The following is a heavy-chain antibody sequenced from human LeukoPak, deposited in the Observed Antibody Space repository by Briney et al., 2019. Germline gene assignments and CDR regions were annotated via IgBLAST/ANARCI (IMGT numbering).Heavy chain of an antibody. CDR1: GGSISSSSYY. D-gene: IGHD1-7*01. Sequence: PSETLSLTCTVSGGSISSSSYYWGWIRQPAGKGLEWIGRIYTSGSTNYNPSLKSRVTISVDTSKNQFSLKLSSVTAADTAVYYCARDLTWDWNYEYYFDYWGQGTLVTVSS. CDR3: ARDLTWDWNYEYYFDY. V-gene: IGHV4-61*02. J-gene: IGHJ4*02. CDR2: IYTSGST.